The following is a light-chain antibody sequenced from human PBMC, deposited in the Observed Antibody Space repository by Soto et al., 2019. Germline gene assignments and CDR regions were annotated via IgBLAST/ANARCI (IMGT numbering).Light chain of an antibody. CDR1: QSISSW. CDR3: QQHSTSLQA. J-gene: IGKJ1*01. CDR2: DAY. V-gene: IGKV1-5*01. Sequence: VGXXVTITCRASQSISSWLAWYQQKPGRAPKLLIYDAYILESGVASRFSASGSGTEFTLTISRLQADDFAHYYCQQHSTSLQAFGHGTKVDIK.